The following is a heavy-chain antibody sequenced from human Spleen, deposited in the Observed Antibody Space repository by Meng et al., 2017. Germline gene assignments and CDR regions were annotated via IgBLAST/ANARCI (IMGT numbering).Heavy chain of an antibody. CDR1: GYIFSSYA. CDR3: AKDSCGYSYGVFDY. J-gene: IGHJ4*02. CDR2: IRENGRST. Sequence: SLKISCAASGYIFSSYAMRWVRQAPGQGLEWVSGIRENGRSTDYADSVKGLFTISRDNSRNSMYLQMNSLRAEDTAIYSCAKDSCGYSYGVFDYWGQGSLVTVSS. D-gene: IGHD5-18*01. V-gene: IGHV3-23*01.